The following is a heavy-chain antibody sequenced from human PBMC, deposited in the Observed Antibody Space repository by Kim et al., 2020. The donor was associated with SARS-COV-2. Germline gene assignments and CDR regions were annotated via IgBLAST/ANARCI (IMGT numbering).Heavy chain of an antibody. D-gene: IGHD3-9*01. CDR2: ISGSGGST. J-gene: IGHJ4*02. V-gene: IGHV3-23*01. CDR1: GFTFSSYA. Sequence: GGSLRLSCAASGFTFSSYAMSWVRQAPGKGLEWVSSISGSGGSTYYADSVKGRFTISRDNSKNTLSLQMNSLRAEDTAVYYCAKVRSLRYFEWPNIPPDCWGQGTLVTVSS. CDR3: AKVRSLRYFEWPNIPPDC.